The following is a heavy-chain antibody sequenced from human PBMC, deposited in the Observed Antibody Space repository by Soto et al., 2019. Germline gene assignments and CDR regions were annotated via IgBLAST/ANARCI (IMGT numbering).Heavy chain of an antibody. V-gene: IGHV3-23*01. CDR3: AKDREYSYAPYFDY. CDR1: GVTFSSYA. D-gene: IGHD5-18*01. Sequence: GGSVRLSCAASGVTFSSYAMSWVRQAPGKGLEWVSAISGSGGSTYYADSVKGRFTISRDNSKNTLYLQMNSLRAEDTAVYYCAKDREYSYAPYFDYWGQGTLVTVSS. CDR2: ISGSGGST. J-gene: IGHJ4*02.